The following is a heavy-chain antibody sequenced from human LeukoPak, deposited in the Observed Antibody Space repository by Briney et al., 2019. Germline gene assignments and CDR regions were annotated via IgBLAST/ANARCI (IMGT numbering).Heavy chain of an antibody. CDR3: TKDENIVVVPAAIESAFDI. CDR1: GFTFSSYG. D-gene: IGHD2-2*01. CDR2: IRYDGSNK. V-gene: IGHV3-30*02. J-gene: IGHJ3*02. Sequence: GGSLRLSCAASGFTFSSYGMHWVRQAPGKGLEWVAFIRYDGSNKYYADSVKGRFTISRDNSKNTLYLQMNSLRAEDTAVYYCTKDENIVVVPAAIESAFDIWGQGTMVTVSS.